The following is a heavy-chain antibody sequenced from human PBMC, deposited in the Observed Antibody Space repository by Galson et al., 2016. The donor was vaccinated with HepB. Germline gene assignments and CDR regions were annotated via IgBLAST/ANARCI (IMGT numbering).Heavy chain of an antibody. D-gene: IGHD5-12*01. V-gene: IGHV1-18*01. CDR2: ISAYNGDT. CDR3: ASHLGVATAFDP. CDR1: GYTFTSYD. Sequence: SVKVSCKASGYTFTSYDINWVRQAPGQGLEWMGWISAYNGDTEYAQKLQGRVTMTTDTSTSTAFMELSSLSSDDTAVYYCASHLGVATAFDPWGRGTLVTVSS. J-gene: IGHJ5*02.